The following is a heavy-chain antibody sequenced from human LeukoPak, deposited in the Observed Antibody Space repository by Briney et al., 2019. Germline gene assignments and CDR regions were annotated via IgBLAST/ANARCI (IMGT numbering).Heavy chain of an antibody. CDR3: ARDVRDIVVVPAAIGAFDI. D-gene: IGHD2-2*01. CDR1: GGSISSSSYY. Sequence: SQTLSLTCTVSGGSISSSSYYWGWIRQPPGKGLEWIGSIYYSGSTYYNPSLKSRVTISVDTSKNQFSLKPSSVTAADTAVYYCARDVRDIVVVPAAIGAFDIWGQGTMVTVSS. CDR2: IYYSGST. J-gene: IGHJ3*02. V-gene: IGHV4-39*07.